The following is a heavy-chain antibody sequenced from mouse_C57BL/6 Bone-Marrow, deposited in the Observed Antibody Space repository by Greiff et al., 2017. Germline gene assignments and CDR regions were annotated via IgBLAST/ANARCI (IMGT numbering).Heavy chain of an antibody. J-gene: IGHJ4*01. CDR2: IYPGSGST. Sequence: QVQLKQPGAELVKPGASVKMSCKASGYTFTSYWITWVKQRPGQGLEWIGDIYPGSGSTNYNEKFKSKATLTVDTSSSTAYMQLSSLTSEDSAVYCCARERDPWGYAMDYWGQGTSVTVSS. V-gene: IGHV1-55*01. D-gene: IGHD4-1*01. CDR1: GYTFTSYW. CDR3: ARERDPWGYAMDY.